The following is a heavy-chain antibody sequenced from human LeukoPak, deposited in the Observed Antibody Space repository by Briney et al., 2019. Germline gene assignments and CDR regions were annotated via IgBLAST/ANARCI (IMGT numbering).Heavy chain of an antibody. V-gene: IGHV3-74*01. CDR1: GFTFSTYW. CDR2: IKSDGGT. CDR3: ARAPSEIGGYYPEYFRH. Sequence: GSLSLSCAASGFTFSTYWMHWVRPAPGKGLVWVSRIKSDGGTNYADSVKGRFTISRDNAKKTVSLQMNSLRPEDTGVYYCARAPSEIGGYYPEYFRHWGQGTLVTVSS. D-gene: IGHD3-22*01. J-gene: IGHJ1*01.